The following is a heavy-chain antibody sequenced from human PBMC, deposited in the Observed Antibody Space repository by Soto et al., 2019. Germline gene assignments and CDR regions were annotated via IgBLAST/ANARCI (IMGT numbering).Heavy chain of an antibody. D-gene: IGHD1-26*01. CDR2: IRGKAYGGTT. CDR3: SREVYSGSYQGYFDY. Sequence: GGSLRLSCTASEFTFGDYTASWVRQAPGKGLEWVGFIRGKAYGGTTEYAASVRGRFTISRDDSQSIAYLQMNSLKTEDTAMYYCSREVYSGSYQGYFDYWGQGTLVTVSS. V-gene: IGHV3-49*04. J-gene: IGHJ4*02. CDR1: EFTFGDYT.